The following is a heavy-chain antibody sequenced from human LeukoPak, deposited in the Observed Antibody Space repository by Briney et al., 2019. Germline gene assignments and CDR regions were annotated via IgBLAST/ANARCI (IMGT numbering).Heavy chain of an antibody. CDR3: ARGLPDCSGGSCYVDRGVDV. CDR2: INHSGST. CDR1: GGSFRGYY. J-gene: IGHJ6*04. Sequence: PSETLSLTCALYGGSFRGYYWSWIRQPPGKGLEWIAEINHSGSTNYNPSLKRRVTISVDTSNKQFSLKLRSVPAADPAVYYCARGLPDCSGGSCYVDRGVDVWGKGTTVTVSS. D-gene: IGHD2-15*01. V-gene: IGHV4-34*01.